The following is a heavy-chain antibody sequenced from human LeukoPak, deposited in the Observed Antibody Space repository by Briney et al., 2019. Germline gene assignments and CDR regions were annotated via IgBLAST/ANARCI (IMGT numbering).Heavy chain of an antibody. D-gene: IGHD2-2*01. CDR1: GYTFTSYG. Sequence: ASVKVSCKASGYTFTSYGISWVRQAPGQGLEWMGWISAYNGNTNYAQKLQGRVTMTTDTSTSTAYMELRSLRSDDTAVYYCARYHCSSTSCLSPQTARTPKYNWFDPWGQGTLVTVSS. V-gene: IGHV1-18*01. CDR3: ARYHCSSTSCLSPQTARTPKYNWFDP. CDR2: ISAYNGNT. J-gene: IGHJ5*02.